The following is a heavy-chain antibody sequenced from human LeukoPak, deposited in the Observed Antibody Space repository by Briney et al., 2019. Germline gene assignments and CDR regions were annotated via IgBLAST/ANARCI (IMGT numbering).Heavy chain of an antibody. CDR2: IYYSGST. CDR1: GGSISSYY. Sequence: SETLSLTCTVSGGSISSYYWSWIRQPPGKGLEWIGYIYYSGSTNYNPSLKSRVTISVDTSKNQFSLKLSSVTAADTAAYYCASAPYYDFWSGYYTNWYFDLWGRGTLVTVSS. CDR3: ASAPYYDFWSGYYTNWYFDL. J-gene: IGHJ2*01. V-gene: IGHV4-59*01. D-gene: IGHD3-3*01.